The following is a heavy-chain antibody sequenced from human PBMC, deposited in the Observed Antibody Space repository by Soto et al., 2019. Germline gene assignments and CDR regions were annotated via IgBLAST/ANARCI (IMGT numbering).Heavy chain of an antibody. CDR2: MYHSGST. Sequence: PSETLSLTCTVSGYSISSGYYWTWIRQPPGKGLEWIGSMYHSGSTFYNPSLGSRVTISLDTSKNQFSLKLSSVTASDTAVYYCARDTSGYYWFDPWGPGTLVTVSS. CDR3: ARDTSGYYWFDP. D-gene: IGHD5-12*01. CDR1: GYSISSGYY. V-gene: IGHV4-38-2*02. J-gene: IGHJ5*02.